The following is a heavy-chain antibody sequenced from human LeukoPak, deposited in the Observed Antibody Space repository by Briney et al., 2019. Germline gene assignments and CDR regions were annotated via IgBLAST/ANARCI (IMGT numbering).Heavy chain of an antibody. CDR2: MGSSDSTI. J-gene: IGHJ4*02. Sequence: NPGGSLRFSCATSGFTFSDYYMSWLRRAPGKGLEWVSYMGSSDSTIYYADSVKGRFTISRDNAKNSLPLQMNSLTAEDTAVYYCARDTRLAGTCDYWGQGHLVTVSS. V-gene: IGHV3-11*01. CDR1: GFTFSDYY. D-gene: IGHD6-19*01. CDR3: ARDTRLAGTCDY.